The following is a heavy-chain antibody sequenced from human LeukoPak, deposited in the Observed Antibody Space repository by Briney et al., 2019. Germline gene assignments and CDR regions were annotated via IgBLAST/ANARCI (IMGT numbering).Heavy chain of an antibody. J-gene: IGHJ4*02. CDR2: ISSSSSTI. CDR1: GFTFSSYS. CDR3: ATDGFMVRGVFDY. D-gene: IGHD3-10*01. V-gene: IGHV3-48*01. Sequence: GGSLRLSCAASGFTFSSYSMNWVRQAPGKGLEWVSYISSSSSTIYYADSVKGRFTISRDNAKNSLYLQMNSLRAEDTAVYYCATDGFMVRGVFDYWGQGTLVTVSS.